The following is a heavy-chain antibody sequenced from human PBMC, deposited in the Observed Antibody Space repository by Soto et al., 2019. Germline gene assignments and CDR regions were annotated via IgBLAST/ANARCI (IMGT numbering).Heavy chain of an antibody. CDR3: ARDPPTFNDYTNRLFDY. D-gene: IGHD4-4*01. Sequence: ASVKVSCKASGYTFTSYGISWVRQAPGQGLEWMGWISAYNGNTNYAQKLQGRVTMTTDTSTSTAYMELRSLRSDDTAVYYCARDPPTFNDYTNRLFDYWGQGTLVTVSS. CDR2: ISAYNGNT. V-gene: IGHV1-18*01. CDR1: GYTFTSYG. J-gene: IGHJ4*02.